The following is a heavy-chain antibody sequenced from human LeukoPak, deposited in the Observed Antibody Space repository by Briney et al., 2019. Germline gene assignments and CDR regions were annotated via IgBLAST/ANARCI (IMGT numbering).Heavy chain of an antibody. V-gene: IGHV3-48*01. J-gene: IGHJ4*02. Sequence: GGSLRPSSAASGFTFTSFCTDWVRQAPGKGLEWVSYITSSSITIYYADSVKGRFTISRDNAKNSLYLQMNSLRAEDTALYYCASHSGFRDAILLGSGAQGTRVTVSS. CDR2: ITSSSITI. D-gene: IGHD3-10*01. CDR3: ASHSGFRDAILLGS. CDR1: GFTFTSFC.